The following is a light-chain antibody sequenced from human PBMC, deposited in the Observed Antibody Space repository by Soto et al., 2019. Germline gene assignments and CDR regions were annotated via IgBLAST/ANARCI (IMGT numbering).Light chain of an antibody. V-gene: IGKV3-15*01. CDR2: GAS. CDR1: QSIARN. CDR3: QQYNNDWPT. J-gene: IGKJ1*01. Sequence: EIVMTQSPATLSVSPGGRATLSCRASQSIARNLAWYQQKPGQAPSLLIYGASTRATDVPDRFSGSGFGTEFTLAISSLQSEDFAVYYCQQYNNDWPTFGQGTKVEIK.